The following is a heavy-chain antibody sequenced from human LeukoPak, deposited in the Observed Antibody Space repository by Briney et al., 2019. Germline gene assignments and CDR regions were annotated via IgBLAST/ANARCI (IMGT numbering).Heavy chain of an antibody. J-gene: IGHJ6*03. V-gene: IGHV3-11*01. CDR2: ISNSSDSI. CDR1: GFKFSDYY. Sequence: GGSLRLSCAASGFKFSDYYMTWIRQAPGRGLEWVSYISNSSDSIYYADSVEGRFTISRDNAKNSLYLQMNSLRAEDTAVYYCAREGRRPPYYYYYMDVWGKGTTVTISS. CDR3: AREGRRPPYYYYYMDV.